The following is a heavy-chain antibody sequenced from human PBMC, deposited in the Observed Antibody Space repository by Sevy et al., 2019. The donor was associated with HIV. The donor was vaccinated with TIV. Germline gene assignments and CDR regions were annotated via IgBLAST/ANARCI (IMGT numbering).Heavy chain of an antibody. J-gene: IGHJ4*02. V-gene: IGHV1-18*01. CDR1: GYTFSSYR. CDR3: ARAYCSGGRCSSLAY. D-gene: IGHD2-15*01. CDR2: ISALNGDT. Sequence: ASVKVSCKASGYTFSSYRITWVRQAPGQGPEWIGWISALNGDTNYAQTLQGRVTMTADTSTGTVYMDLRSLRSDDTAVYYCARAYCSGGRCSSLAYWGQGTLVTVSS.